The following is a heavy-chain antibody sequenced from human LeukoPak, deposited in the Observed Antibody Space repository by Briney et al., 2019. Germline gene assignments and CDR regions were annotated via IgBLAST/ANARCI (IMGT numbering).Heavy chain of an antibody. CDR2: INHSGST. CDR1: GGSFSGYY. V-gene: IGHV4-34*01. CDR3: ARDLIYGDYADY. Sequence: SETLSLTCAVYGGSFSGYYWSWIRQPPGKGLEWIGEINHSGSTNYNPSLKSRVTISVDTSKNPFSLKLSSVTAADTAVYYCARDLIYGDYADYWGQGTLVTVSS. J-gene: IGHJ4*02. D-gene: IGHD4-17*01.